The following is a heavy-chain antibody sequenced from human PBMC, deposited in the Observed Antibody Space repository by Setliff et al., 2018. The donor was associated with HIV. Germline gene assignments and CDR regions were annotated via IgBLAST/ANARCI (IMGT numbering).Heavy chain of an antibody. CDR1: GFTVSRFY. Sequence: GGSLRLSCAASGFTVSRFYMSWVRQAPGKGLEWVSVIYSDGSSYYADSVRGRFTISRDNYKNTLYLQMNSLRPEDTAVYYCAKDQLTYRAYDCEFWGQGTLVTVSS. J-gene: IGHJ4*02. CDR2: IYSDGSS. D-gene: IGHD5-12*01. V-gene: IGHV3-53*01. CDR3: AKDQLTYRAYDCEF.